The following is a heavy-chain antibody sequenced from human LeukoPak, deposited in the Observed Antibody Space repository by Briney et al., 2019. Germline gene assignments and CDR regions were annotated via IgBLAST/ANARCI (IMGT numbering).Heavy chain of an antibody. J-gene: IGHJ4*02. V-gene: IGHV5-51*01. Sequence: GESLKISCKGSEYSFATYWIGWVRQLPGQGLEWLGIIFPGDSDTRYSPSFQGQVTISADKSISTAYLQWSSLKASDTAIYYCASEYCSGGNCYFDYWGQGTLVTVSS. D-gene: IGHD2-15*01. CDR3: ASEYCSGGNCYFDY. CDR2: IFPGDSDT. CDR1: EYSFATYW.